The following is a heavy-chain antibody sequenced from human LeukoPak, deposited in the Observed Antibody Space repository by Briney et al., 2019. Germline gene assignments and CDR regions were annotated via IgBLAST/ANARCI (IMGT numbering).Heavy chain of an antibody. CDR3: TRVSPGRDYGDQDSHAFDI. V-gene: IGHV3-7*01. CDR1: GFTFSSYW. J-gene: IGHJ3*02. CDR2: IKQDGSEK. D-gene: IGHD4-17*01. Sequence: GGSLRLSCAASGFTFSSYWMSWVRQAPGKGLEWVANIKQDGSEKYYVDSVKGRFTISRDNAKNSLYLQMNSLRAEDTAVYYCTRVSPGRDYGDQDSHAFDIWGQGTMVTVSS.